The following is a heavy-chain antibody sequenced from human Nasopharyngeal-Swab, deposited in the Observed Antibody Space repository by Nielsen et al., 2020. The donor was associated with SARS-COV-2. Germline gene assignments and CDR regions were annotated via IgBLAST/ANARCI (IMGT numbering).Heavy chain of an antibody. CDR1: GFTFDDYG. CDR2: INWNGGST. J-gene: IGHJ6*03. V-gene: IGHV3-20*04. Sequence: GGSLRLSCAASGFTFDDYGMSWVRQAPGKGLEWVSGINWNGGSTGYADSVKGRFTISRDNAKNSLYLQMNSLRDEDTAVYYCARDRLAARPYYYYYYMDVWGKGTTVTVSS. CDR3: ARDRLAARPYYYYYYMDV. D-gene: IGHD6-6*01.